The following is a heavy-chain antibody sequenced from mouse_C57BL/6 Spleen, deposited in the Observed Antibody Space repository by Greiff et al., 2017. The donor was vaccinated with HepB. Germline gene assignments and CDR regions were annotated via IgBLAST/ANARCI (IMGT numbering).Heavy chain of an antibody. V-gene: IGHV7-3*01. Sequence: EVHLVESGGGLVQPGGSLSLSCAASGFTFTDYYMSWVRQPPGKALEWLGFIRNKANGYTTEYSASVKGRFTISRDNSQSILYLQMNALRAEDSATYYCAREGTGTFAYWGQGTLVTVSA. CDR2: IRNKANGYTT. CDR1: GFTFTDYY. J-gene: IGHJ3*01. CDR3: AREGTGTFAY. D-gene: IGHD4-1*01.